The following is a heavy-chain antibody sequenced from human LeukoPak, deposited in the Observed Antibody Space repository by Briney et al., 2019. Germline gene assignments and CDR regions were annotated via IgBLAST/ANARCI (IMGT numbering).Heavy chain of an antibody. Sequence: SETLSLTCTVSGGSISSGGYYWSWIRQPPGKGLEWIGYIYHSGSTYYNPSLKSRVTISVDRSKNQFSLKLSSVTAADTAVYYCARVKGGLVGATTRVYYFDYWGQGTLVTVSS. CDR1: GGSISSGGYY. CDR3: ARVKGGLVGATTRVYYFDY. J-gene: IGHJ4*02. V-gene: IGHV4-30-2*01. D-gene: IGHD1-26*01. CDR2: IYHSGST.